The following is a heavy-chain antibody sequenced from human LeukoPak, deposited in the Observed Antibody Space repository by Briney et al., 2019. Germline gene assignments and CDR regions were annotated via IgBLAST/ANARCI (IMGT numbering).Heavy chain of an antibody. V-gene: IGHV3-23*01. CDR3: EKDRSVAVTNTNGYFDY. CDR1: GFTLSSNA. Sequence: PGGSLRLSCAASGFTLSSNAMNWVRQPPGKGLEWGSVIISTDDSTYYAHCVKGRFTISRDNSKNTLYLQMHRLRAEETAVYYCEKDRSVAVTNTNGYFDYWGQGTLVTVSS. J-gene: IGHJ4*02. D-gene: IGHD6-19*01. CDR2: IISTDDST.